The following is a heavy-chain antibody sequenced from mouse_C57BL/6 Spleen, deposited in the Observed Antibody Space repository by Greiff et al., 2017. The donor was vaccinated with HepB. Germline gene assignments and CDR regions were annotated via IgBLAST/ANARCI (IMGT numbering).Heavy chain of an antibody. D-gene: IGHD2-5*01. Sequence: QVHVKQSGAELVRPGASVTLSCKASGYTFTDYEMHWVKQTPVHGLEWIGAIDPETGGTAYNQKFKGKAILTADKSSSTAYMELRRLTSEDSAVYYGTSSRNSNYPLDYWGQGTTLTVSS. CDR2: IDPETGGT. V-gene: IGHV1-15*01. CDR1: GYTFTDYE. J-gene: IGHJ2*01. CDR3: TSSRNSNYPLDY.